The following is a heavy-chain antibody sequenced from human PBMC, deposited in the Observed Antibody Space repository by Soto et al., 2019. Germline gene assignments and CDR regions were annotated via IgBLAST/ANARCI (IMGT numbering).Heavy chain of an antibody. V-gene: IGHV4-39*01. CDR1: GGSISSSSYY. Sequence: QLQLQESGPGLVKPSETLSLTCTVSGGSISSSSYYWGWIRQPPGKGLEWIGSIYYSGSTYYNPSLKSRVTISVDTSKNQFSMKLSSVTAADTAGDYCARPAYYDILTGYDAFDIWGQGTMVTVSS. D-gene: IGHD3-9*01. CDR2: IYYSGST. CDR3: ARPAYYDILTGYDAFDI. J-gene: IGHJ3*02.